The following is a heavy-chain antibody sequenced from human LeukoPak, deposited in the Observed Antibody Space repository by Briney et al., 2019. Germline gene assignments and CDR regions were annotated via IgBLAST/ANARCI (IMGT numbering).Heavy chain of an antibody. Sequence: GGSLRLSCGASGFSLSSYWMHWVRQAPGEGLVWVSRIDPDGSTTNYADSVKGRFTTSRDNAKNTLYLQMNSLRAEDTALYYCTRVQAGRAGLMDVWGRGTTVTVSS. D-gene: IGHD6-13*01. CDR3: TRVQAGRAGLMDV. J-gene: IGHJ6*02. CDR2: IDPDGSTT. CDR1: GFSLSSYW. V-gene: IGHV3-74*01.